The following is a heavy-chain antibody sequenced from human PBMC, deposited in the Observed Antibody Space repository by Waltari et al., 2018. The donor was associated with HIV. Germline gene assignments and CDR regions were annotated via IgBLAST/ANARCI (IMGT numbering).Heavy chain of an antibody. CDR1: GGSISSYY. CDR3: ARGLRLGELALYKYAFEI. Sequence: QVQLEESGPGLVKPSETLSLTCTVSGGSISSYYWSWIRLPAGKGLEWIGRIYTSGSANDNPSLRSRVTLSVDTSMNQFSLKLSSVTAADTAVYYCARGLRLGELALYKYAFEIWGQGTMVTVSS. D-gene: IGHD3-16*02. V-gene: IGHV4-4*07. CDR2: IYTSGSA. J-gene: IGHJ3*02.